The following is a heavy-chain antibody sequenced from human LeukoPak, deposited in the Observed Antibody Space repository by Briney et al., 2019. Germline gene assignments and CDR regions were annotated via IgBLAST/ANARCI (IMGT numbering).Heavy chain of an antibody. V-gene: IGHV1-8*01. CDR1: EYTFITYD. Sequence: GASVKVSCKAFEYTFITYDIIWVRQATGQGLEWMGWLNPQSGNTGFTANFQGRVTLTMDSSISTAYTELRSLRFDDTAVYYCARGPWFRSLLGYCADGVCYPGYWGQGTLVTVSS. CDR3: ARGPWFRSLLGYCADGVCYPGY. J-gene: IGHJ4*02. CDR2: LNPQSGNT. D-gene: IGHD2-8*01.